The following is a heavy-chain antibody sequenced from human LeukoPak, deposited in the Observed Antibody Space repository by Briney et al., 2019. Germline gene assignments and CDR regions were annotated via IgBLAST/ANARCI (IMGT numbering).Heavy chain of an antibody. CDR1: GFTFSSYG. Sequence: PGRSLRLSCAASGFTFSSYGMHWVRQAPGKGLEWVAVISYDGSNKYYADSVKGRFTISRDNSKNTLYLQMNSLRAEDTAVYYCAKAPYYYDSSGWTPDAFDIWGQGTMVAVSS. V-gene: IGHV3-30*18. CDR2: ISYDGSNK. D-gene: IGHD3-22*01. J-gene: IGHJ3*02. CDR3: AKAPYYYDSSGWTPDAFDI.